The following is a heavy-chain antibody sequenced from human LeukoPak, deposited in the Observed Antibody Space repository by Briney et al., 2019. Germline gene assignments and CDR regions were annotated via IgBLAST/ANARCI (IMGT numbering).Heavy chain of an antibody. J-gene: IGHJ4*02. D-gene: IGHD3-10*01. CDR3: ARPRFTMVRGWWVY. CDR2: INHSGST. Sequence: PSETLSLTCAVYGGSFSGYYWSWIRQPPGKGLGWIGEINHSGSTNYNPSLKSRVTISVDTSKNQFSLKLSSVTAADTAVYYCARPRFTMVRGWWVYWGQGTLVTVSS. CDR1: GGSFSGYY. V-gene: IGHV4-34*01.